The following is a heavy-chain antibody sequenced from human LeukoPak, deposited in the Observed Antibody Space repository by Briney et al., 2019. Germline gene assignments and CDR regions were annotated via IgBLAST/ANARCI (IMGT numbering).Heavy chain of an antibody. V-gene: IGHV3-7*01. CDR3: ATSPRGYQLLEPGS. Sequence: GGSLRLSCAASGFTFSDFWMTWFRQAPRKGLDWVANIDQDGSEKYYLDSVKGRLTISRDNAKNSLYPQMNSLSVEDTAVYYCATSPRGYQLLEPGSWGQGTLVTVSS. CDR2: IDQDGSEK. CDR1: GFTFSDFW. J-gene: IGHJ5*02. D-gene: IGHD2-2*01.